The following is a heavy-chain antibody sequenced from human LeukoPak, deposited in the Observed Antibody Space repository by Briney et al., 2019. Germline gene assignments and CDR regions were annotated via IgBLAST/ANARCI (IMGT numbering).Heavy chain of an antibody. Sequence: KPSETLSLTCTVSGDSITSSSYYWGWIRQPPGKGLEWLGTIYYRGTTYYNPSLKSRVTISVDTSKNQFSLKLSSVTAADTAVYYCATSSGNYYYWGQGTLVTVSS. J-gene: IGHJ4*02. CDR3: ATSSGNYYY. CDR1: GDSITSSSYY. CDR2: IYYRGTT. D-gene: IGHD1-26*01. V-gene: IGHV4-39*01.